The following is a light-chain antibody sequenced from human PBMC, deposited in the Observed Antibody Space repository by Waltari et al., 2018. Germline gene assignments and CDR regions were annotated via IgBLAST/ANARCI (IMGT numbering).Light chain of an antibody. Sequence: DIQMTQSPSSVSASVGDTVPLPCRASQGISSRLAWYQQKPGKAPKLLIYDASSLHSGVPSRFSGSGSGTDFTLTIRSLQPEDFATYYCQQVNSFPRTFGQGTKVEVK. V-gene: IGKV1-12*01. CDR3: QQVNSFPRT. CDR2: DAS. J-gene: IGKJ1*01. CDR1: QGISSR.